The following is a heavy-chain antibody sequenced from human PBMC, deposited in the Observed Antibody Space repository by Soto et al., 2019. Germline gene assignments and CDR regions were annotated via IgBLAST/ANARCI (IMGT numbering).Heavy chain of an antibody. D-gene: IGHD6-13*01. V-gene: IGHV3-21*01. CDR1: GFTFSSYS. CDR2: ISSSSSYI. Sequence: EVQLVESGGGLVKPGGSLRLSCAASGFTFSSYSMNWVRQAPGKGLEWVSSISSSSSYIYYADSVKGRFTISRDNAXXSLYLQMNSLRAEDTAVYYCARDLSSWQDHDAFDIWGQGTMVTVSS. J-gene: IGHJ3*02. CDR3: ARDLSSWQDHDAFDI.